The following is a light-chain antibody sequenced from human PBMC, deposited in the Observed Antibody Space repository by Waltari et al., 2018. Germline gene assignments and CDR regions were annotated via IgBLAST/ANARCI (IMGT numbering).Light chain of an antibody. J-gene: IGLJ3*02. V-gene: IGLV1-44*01. CDR3: AAWDASLNGWV. CDR1: SSNIGSTT. CDR2: NDN. Sequence: QSVLTQSPSASGTPGQRVTISCSGSSSNIGSTTVNWYQQLPGMAPNLLIYNDNPRPPGVPGRFSGSKSGTSASLAISGLQSESVADYYCAAWDASLNGWVFGGGTTLTVL.